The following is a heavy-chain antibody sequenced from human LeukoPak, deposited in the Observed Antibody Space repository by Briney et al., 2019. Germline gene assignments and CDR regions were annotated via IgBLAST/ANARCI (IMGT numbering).Heavy chain of an antibody. CDR2: IRSKANSYAT. D-gene: IGHD6-6*01. CDR1: GFTFSGSA. J-gene: IGHJ4*02. V-gene: IGHV3-73*01. CDR3: TRRGSSGGYY. Sequence: GGSLRLSCAASGFTFSGSAMHWVRQASGKGLEWVGRIRSKANSYATAYAASVKGRFTISRDDSKNTAYLQMNSPKTEDTAVYYCTRRGSSGGYYWGQGTLVTVSS.